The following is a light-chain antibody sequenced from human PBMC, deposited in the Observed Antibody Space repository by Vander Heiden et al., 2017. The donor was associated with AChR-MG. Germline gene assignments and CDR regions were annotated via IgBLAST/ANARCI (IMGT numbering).Light chain of an antibody. Sequence: GARVTITCRASQNINWYLAWYQEKPGKAPELLIYKASILESGVPSRFSGSGSETDFSLTIINVQPDDVATYYCQQDYRYAYTFGQGTKLDIK. V-gene: IGKV1-5*03. CDR2: KAS. CDR1: QNINWY. CDR3: QQDYRYAYT. J-gene: IGKJ2*01.